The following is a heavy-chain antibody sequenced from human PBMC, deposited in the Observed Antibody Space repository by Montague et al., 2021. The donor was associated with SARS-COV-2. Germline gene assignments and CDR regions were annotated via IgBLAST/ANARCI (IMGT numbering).Heavy chain of an antibody. D-gene: IGHD6-19*01. J-gene: IGHJ4*02. CDR2: IASGGRST. CDR3: AKDPVPVAGRYFDY. Sequence: SLRLSCAASGFTFNNYAMNWVRQAPGKGLEWVSVIASGGRSTFYADSXXGRFTISRDNSKDTLYLQMYSPRPEDTAIYYCAKDPVPVAGRYFDYWGQGTLVTVSS. V-gene: IGHV3-23*03. CDR1: GFTFNNYA.